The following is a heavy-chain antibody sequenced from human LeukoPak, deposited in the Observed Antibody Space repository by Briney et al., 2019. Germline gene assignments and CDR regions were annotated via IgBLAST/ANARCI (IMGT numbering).Heavy chain of an antibody. CDR2: ITSSSSNI. D-gene: IGHD6-13*01. CDR3: ARASIAAAGTGAFDV. J-gene: IGHJ3*01. V-gene: IGHV3-21*01. CDR1: GFTFSTYT. Sequence: GGSLRLSCAASGFTFSTYTMNWVRQAPGKGLEWVSSITSSSSNIYYADSVKGRFTISRDNARNSLYLQMNSLRAEDTSVHYCARASIAAAGTGAFDVWGQGTMVTVSS.